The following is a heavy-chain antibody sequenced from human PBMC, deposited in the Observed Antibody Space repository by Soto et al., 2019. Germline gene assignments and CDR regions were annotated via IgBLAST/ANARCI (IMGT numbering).Heavy chain of an antibody. CDR3: ARGGAILHYLDY. Sequence: QVQLQESGPGLVKPSQTLSLTCTVSGGSISSTYYWTWMRQHPGKGLEWIGYIYHGGSTNYNPSLKSRVTMSVDTSKNQISLNLSSVTAADTAVYYCARGGAILHYLDYLGQGTLVTVSS. J-gene: IGHJ4*02. CDR2: IYHGGST. D-gene: IGHD3-3*01. CDR1: GGSISSTYY. V-gene: IGHV4-31*03.